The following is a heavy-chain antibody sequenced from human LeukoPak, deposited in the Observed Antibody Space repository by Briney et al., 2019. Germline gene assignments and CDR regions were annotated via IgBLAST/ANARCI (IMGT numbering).Heavy chain of an antibody. CDR1: GYTFTSYD. V-gene: IGHV1-8*01. D-gene: IGHD6-19*01. CDR3: ARGYSIAVAGTFWFDP. CDR2: MNPNSGNT. Sequence: ASVRVSCKASGYTFTSYDINWVRQATGQGLEWMGWMNPNSGNTGYAQKFQGRVTMTRNTSISTAYMELSSLRSEDTAVYYCARGYSIAVAGTFWFDPWGRGTLVTVSS. J-gene: IGHJ5*02.